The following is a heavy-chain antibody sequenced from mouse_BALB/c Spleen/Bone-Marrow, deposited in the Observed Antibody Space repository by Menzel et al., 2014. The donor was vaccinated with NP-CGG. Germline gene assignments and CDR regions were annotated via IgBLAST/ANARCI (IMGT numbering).Heavy chain of an antibody. V-gene: IGHV1-4*01. CDR1: GYTFTSYT. CDR2: INPSSGYT. Sequence: QVQLKQSGAELARPGASVKMSCKASGYTFTSYTMHWVKQRPGQGLEWIGYINPSSGYTNYNQKFKDEATLTADKSSSTAYMQLSSLTSEDSAVYYCARSNGNYVLAYWGQGTLVTVSA. D-gene: IGHD2-1*01. J-gene: IGHJ3*01. CDR3: ARSNGNYVLAY.